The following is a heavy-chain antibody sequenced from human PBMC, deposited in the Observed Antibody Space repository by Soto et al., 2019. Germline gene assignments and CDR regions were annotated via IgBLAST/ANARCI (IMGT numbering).Heavy chain of an antibody. V-gene: IGHV4-31*03. D-gene: IGHD2-15*01. CDR3: ARDSPRYSSAGSCYFKDV. Sequence: QVQLQESGPGVVKPSQTLSVTCTVSGDYISSGDYYWTWIRQFPGRGLEWIGHISKNGFPYYSQSLKSRLSITIDMSKNQFSLQMISVTAADAAVYYCARDSPRYSSAGSCYFKDVWGRGTTVTVSS. CDR2: ISKNGFP. CDR1: GDYISSGDYY. J-gene: IGHJ6*02.